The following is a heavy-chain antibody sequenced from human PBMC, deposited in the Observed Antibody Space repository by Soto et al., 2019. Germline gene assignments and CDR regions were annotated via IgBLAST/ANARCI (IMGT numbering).Heavy chain of an antibody. D-gene: IGHD3-3*01. Sequence: QVQLQESGPGLVKPSETLSLTCTVSGGSFKSGSYSWSWIRQPPGKGLEWIGYVYHTGRTSYNPSLKSRVSRSMDTSKHQFSLNLDSVTAADTAVYFCARDFAYFDSWGQGTLVTVSS. CDR2: VYHTGRT. CDR3: ARDFAYFDS. CDR1: GGSFKSGSYS. V-gene: IGHV4-61*01. J-gene: IGHJ4*02.